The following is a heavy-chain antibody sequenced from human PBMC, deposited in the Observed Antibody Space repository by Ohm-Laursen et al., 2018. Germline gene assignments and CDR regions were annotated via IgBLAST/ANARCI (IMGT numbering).Heavy chain of an antibody. J-gene: IGHJ4*02. CDR2: IYPGDSDT. CDR3: ASRIDCSRGSCWRY. Sequence: ESLRISCKVSGYSFTSYWIGWVRQMPGKGLEWMGMIYPGDSDTRYRPSFQGQVTISADKSISTAYLQWSSLKASDTAMYYCASRIDCSRGSCWRYWGQGTLVTVSS. V-gene: IGHV5-51*01. D-gene: IGHD2-15*01. CDR1: GYSFTSYW.